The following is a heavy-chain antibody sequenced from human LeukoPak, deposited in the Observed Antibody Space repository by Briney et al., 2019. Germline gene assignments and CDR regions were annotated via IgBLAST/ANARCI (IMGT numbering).Heavy chain of an antibody. J-gene: IGHJ5*02. CDR1: GYTFTNYG. D-gene: IGHD3-22*01. CDR3: AKGNYYDSSAYNWFDP. Sequence: ASVKVSCKASGYTFTNYGISWVRQAPGQGLEWMGWISAYNGNTNYAQKLQGRVTMTTDTSTSTAYMELRSLRSDDTAVYYCAKGNYYDSSAYNWFDPWGQGTLVTVSS. V-gene: IGHV1-18*01. CDR2: ISAYNGNT.